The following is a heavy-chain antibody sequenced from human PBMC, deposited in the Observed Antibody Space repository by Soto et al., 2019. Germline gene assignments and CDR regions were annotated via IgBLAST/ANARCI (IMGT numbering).Heavy chain of an antibody. D-gene: IGHD2-15*01. CDR3: AKEVWEYCSGGSHCYFDY. CDR2: ISYDGSNK. Sequence: QVQLVESGGGVVQPGRSLRLSCAASGFTFSSYGMHWVRQAPGKGLEWVAVISYDGSNKYYADSVKGRFTISRDNSKNTLYLQMNSLRAEDTAVYYCAKEVWEYCSGGSHCYFDYWGQGTLVTVSS. CDR1: GFTFSSYG. V-gene: IGHV3-30*18. J-gene: IGHJ4*02.